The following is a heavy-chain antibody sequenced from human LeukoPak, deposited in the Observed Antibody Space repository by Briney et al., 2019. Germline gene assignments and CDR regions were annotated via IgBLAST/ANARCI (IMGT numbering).Heavy chain of an antibody. CDR2: LSSGSAYI. V-gene: IGHV3-21*01. CDR3: AKSEQGQFDY. Sequence: GGSLRLSCAASGFTFSSYSMNWVRQAPGKGLEWVSSLSSGSAYIKYADAVQGRFTISRDNAKNSLYLHMNSLRAEDTAVYYCAKSEQGQFDYWGQGTLVTVSS. J-gene: IGHJ4*02. CDR1: GFTFSSYS. D-gene: IGHD6-13*01.